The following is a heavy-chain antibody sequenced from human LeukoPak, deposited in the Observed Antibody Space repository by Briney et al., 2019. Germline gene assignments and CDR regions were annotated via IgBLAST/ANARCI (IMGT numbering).Heavy chain of an antibody. CDR2: ISSSSSYI. D-gene: IGHD1-26*01. CDR3: ARLRWELLTPYAFDI. J-gene: IGHJ3*02. Sequence: GGSLRLSCAASGFTLSSYSMNWVRQAPGKGLEWVSSISSSSSYIYYADSVKGRFTISRDNAKNSLYLQMNSLRAEDTAVYYCARLRWELLTPYAFDIWGQGTMVTVSS. V-gene: IGHV3-21*01. CDR1: GFTLSSYS.